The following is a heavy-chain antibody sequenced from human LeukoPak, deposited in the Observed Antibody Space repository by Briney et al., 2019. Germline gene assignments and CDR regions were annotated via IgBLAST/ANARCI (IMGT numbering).Heavy chain of an antibody. CDR1: GGSISGYY. V-gene: IGHV4-59*01. J-gene: IGHJ4*02. D-gene: IGHD5-12*01. CDR3: ARSRSRGYSGDFDC. CDR2: SYYSWTT. Sequence: PSETLSLTCIFSGGSISGYYWSWIRQPPGKTLEWMGYSYYSWTTNYNPSLKSRITISKDTSKNQFSLKLTSVTAADTAVYYCARSRSRGYSGDFDCWGQGTLVTVSS.